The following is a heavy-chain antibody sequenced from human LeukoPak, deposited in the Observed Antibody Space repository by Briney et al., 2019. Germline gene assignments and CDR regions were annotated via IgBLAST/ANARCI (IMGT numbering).Heavy chain of an antibody. CDR1: GFTFSSYA. CDR3: ARDRRAAVLN. V-gene: IGHV3-48*04. D-gene: IGHD6-13*01. J-gene: IGHJ4*02. Sequence: GGSLRLSCAASGFTFSSYAMSWVRQAPGKGLEWVSYISSSSSTIYYADSVKGRFTISRDNAKNSLYLQMNSLRAEDTAVYYCARDRRAAVLNWGQGTLVTVSS. CDR2: ISSSSSTI.